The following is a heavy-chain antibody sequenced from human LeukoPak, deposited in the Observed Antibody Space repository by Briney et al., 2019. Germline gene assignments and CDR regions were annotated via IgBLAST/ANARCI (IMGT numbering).Heavy chain of an antibody. J-gene: IGHJ6*03. Sequence: GGSLRLSCAASGFTFSSYAMHWVRQAPGKGLEWGAVISYDGSNKYYADSVKGRFTISRDNSKNTLYLQMNSLRAEDTAVYYCARRIAAYPYYYYYYMDVWGKGTTVTVSS. CDR2: ISYDGSNK. CDR1: GFTFSSYA. CDR3: ARRIAAYPYYYYYYMDV. D-gene: IGHD6-6*01. V-gene: IGHV3-30*04.